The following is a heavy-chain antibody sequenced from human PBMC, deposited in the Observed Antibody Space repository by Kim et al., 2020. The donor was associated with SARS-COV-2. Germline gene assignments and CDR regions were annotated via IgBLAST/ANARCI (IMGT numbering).Heavy chain of an antibody. J-gene: IGHJ5*02. D-gene: IGHD2-2*01. Sequence: VKGRFTIARDNSKNTLYLQMNSLTAEDTAVYYCARGASTSCYGPNCWFDPWGQGTLVTVSS. CDR3: ARGASTSCYGPNCWFDP. V-gene: IGHV3-23*01.